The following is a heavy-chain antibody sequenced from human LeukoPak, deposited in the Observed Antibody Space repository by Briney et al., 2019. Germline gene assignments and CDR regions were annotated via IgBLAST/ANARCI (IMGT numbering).Heavy chain of an antibody. J-gene: IGHJ4*02. CDR3: ATGSLNHFDY. V-gene: IGHV4-34*01. Sequence: PSETLSLTCAVYGGSFSGYYWSWIRQPPGKGLEWIGEINHSGSTNYNPSLKSRVTISVDTSKNQFSLKLSSVTAADTAVYYCATGSLNHFDYWGQGTLVTVSS. CDR2: INHSGST. CDR1: GGSFSGYY. D-gene: IGHD1-14*01.